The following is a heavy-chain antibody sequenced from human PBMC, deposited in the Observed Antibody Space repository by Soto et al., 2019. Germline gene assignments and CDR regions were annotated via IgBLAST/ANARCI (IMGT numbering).Heavy chain of an antibody. J-gene: IGHJ4*02. D-gene: IGHD1-26*01. Sequence: QVQLQESGPGLVKPSGTLSLTCAVSGGFISSSNWWSWVRQPPGKGLEWIGEIYHSGTTNYNPSLKSGVTISVDKSKNQFSLKLNSVTAADTAVYYCAGNSGTYSFDYWGQGTRVTVSS. CDR1: GGFISSSNW. CDR3: AGNSGTYSFDY. V-gene: IGHV4-4*02. CDR2: IYHSGTT.